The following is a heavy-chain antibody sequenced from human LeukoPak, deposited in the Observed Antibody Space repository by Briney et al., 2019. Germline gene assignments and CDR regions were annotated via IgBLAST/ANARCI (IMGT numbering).Heavy chain of an antibody. CDR3: ARDFLNQLSNLNWVDP. J-gene: IGHJ5*02. CDR1: GGSISSSSYY. CDR2: IYYSGST. V-gene: IGHV4-39*07. D-gene: IGHD2-2*01. Sequence: SETLSLTCTVSGGSISSSSYYWGWIRQPPGKGLEWIGSIYYSGSTYYKPSLKRRVTISVDSSKNRFSLKLSSVTAADTAVYYCARDFLNQLSNLNWVDPWGQGTLVTVSS.